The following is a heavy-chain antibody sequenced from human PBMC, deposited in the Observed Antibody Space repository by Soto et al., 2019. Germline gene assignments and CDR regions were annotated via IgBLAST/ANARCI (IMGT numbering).Heavy chain of an antibody. Sequence: ASVKVSCKASGYTFTSYGISWVRQAPGQGLEWMGRISAYNGNTNYAQKLQGRVTMTTDTSTSTAYMELRSLRSDDTAVYYCARVIAVAGYNWFDPWGQGTLVTVSS. CDR3: ARVIAVAGYNWFDP. CDR2: ISAYNGNT. D-gene: IGHD6-19*01. CDR1: GYTFTSYG. V-gene: IGHV1-18*01. J-gene: IGHJ5*02.